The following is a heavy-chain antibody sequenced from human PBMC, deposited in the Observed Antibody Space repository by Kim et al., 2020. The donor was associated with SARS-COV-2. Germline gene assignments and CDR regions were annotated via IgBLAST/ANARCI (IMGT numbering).Heavy chain of an antibody. V-gene: IGHV3-21*01. J-gene: IGHJ6*02. D-gene: IGHD6-13*01. Sequence: ADSVKGRFTISRDNAKNSLYLQMNSLRAEDTAVYYCARSQQLEDLKYGLDVWGQGTTVTVSS. CDR3: ARSQQLEDLKYGLDV.